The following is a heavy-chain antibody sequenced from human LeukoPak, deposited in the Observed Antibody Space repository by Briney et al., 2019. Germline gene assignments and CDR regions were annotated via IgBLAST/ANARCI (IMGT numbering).Heavy chain of an antibody. V-gene: IGHV4-39*01. Sequence: PSETLSLTCTVSGGSISSSSYYWGWIRQPPGKGLEWIGGIYYSGSTYYNPSLKSRVTISVDTSKNQFSLKLSSVTAADTAVYYCASQYSGSYAFEYFQHWGQGTLVTVSS. CDR2: IYYSGST. J-gene: IGHJ1*01. CDR3: ASQYSGSYAFEYFQH. CDR1: GGSISSSSYY. D-gene: IGHD1-26*01.